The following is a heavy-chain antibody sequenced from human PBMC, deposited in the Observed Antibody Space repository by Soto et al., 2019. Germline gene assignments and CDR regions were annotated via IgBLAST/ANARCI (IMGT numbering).Heavy chain of an antibody. D-gene: IGHD6-13*01. V-gene: IGHV1-69*12. Sequence: QVQLVQSGAEVKKPGSSVKVSCKASGGTFSSYAISWVRQAPGQGLEWMGGIIPIFGTANYAQKFQGRVTITADESTSTAYMELSSLRSEDTAVYYCASLRLGYSSSWFFGGKDVWGQGTTATVSS. J-gene: IGHJ6*02. CDR2: IIPIFGTA. CDR1: GGTFSSYA. CDR3: ASLRLGYSSSWFFGGKDV.